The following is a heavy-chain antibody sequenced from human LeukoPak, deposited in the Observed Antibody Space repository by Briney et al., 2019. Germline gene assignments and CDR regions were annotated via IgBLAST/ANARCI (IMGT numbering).Heavy chain of an antibody. CDR2: IYADGYT. CDR3: ARDRRGEKDFDV. J-gene: IGHJ3*01. V-gene: IGHV3-53*04. Sequence: TGGSLRLSCAASGFTFSSYAMSWVRQAPGKGLEWVSAIYADGYTRDAASVKGRFSISRHNSKNTVYLQMDNLRPEDTAVYYCARDRRGEKDFDVWGPGTMVTVSS. CDR1: GFTFSSYA.